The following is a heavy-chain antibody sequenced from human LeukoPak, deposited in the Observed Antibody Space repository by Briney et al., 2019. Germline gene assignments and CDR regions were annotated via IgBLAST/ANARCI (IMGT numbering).Heavy chain of an antibody. D-gene: IGHD1-26*01. J-gene: IGHJ2*01. CDR1: GVFISSYY. Sequence: SETLSLTCTVSGVFISSYYWRWIRQPPGKGLEWIGYIYYSRTTEYNPSLKSRVTISADTSKNQFSLKLNSVTAADTAVYYCVRRQWELQYFDLWGRGTLVVVSS. CDR3: VRRQWELQYFDL. CDR2: IYYSRTT. V-gene: IGHV4-59*01.